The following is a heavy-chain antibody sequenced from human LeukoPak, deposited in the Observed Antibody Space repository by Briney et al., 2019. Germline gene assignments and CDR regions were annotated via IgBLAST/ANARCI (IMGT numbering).Heavy chain of an antibody. J-gene: IGHJ4*02. CDR3: ARAGYDYGFFNLDY. CDR1: GGSISGYY. CDR2: IYYSGNT. V-gene: IGHV4-59*08. Sequence: PSETLSLTCTVSGGSISGYYWSWIRQPPGKGPEWIGYIYYSGNTNYNPSLKSRVTISVDTSKNQFSLKLSSVTAADTALYYCARAGYDYGFFNLDYWGQGTLVTVSS. D-gene: IGHD5-18*01.